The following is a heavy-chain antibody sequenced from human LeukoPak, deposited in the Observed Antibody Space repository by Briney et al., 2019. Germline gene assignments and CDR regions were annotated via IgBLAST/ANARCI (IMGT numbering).Heavy chain of an antibody. J-gene: IGHJ4*02. CDR3: AKYHSMIRGYFDY. CDR2: ISGSGGST. D-gene: IGHD3-22*01. CDR1: GFTFSSYA. Sequence: GGSLRLSSAASGFTFSSYAMSWVRQAPGKGLEWVSAISGSGGSTYYADSVKGRFTISRDNSKNTLYLQMNSLRAEDTAVYYCAKYHSMIRGYFDYWGQGTLVTVSS. V-gene: IGHV3-23*01.